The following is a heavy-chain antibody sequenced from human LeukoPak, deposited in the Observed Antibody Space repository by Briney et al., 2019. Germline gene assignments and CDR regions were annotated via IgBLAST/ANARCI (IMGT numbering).Heavy chain of an antibody. CDR3: TTDPRY. V-gene: IGHV3-15*01. CDR1: GLGRSFKETW. Sequence: GGSLRLSCSASGLGRSFKETWLSWVRRAPGKGLEWIGRIKGKPDGGAIDYIAPVRGRFSISRDDSKNLVFLQMDSLKIEDTAVYYCTTDPRYWGQGTMVTVSS. J-gene: IGHJ4*02. CDR2: IKGKPDGGAI.